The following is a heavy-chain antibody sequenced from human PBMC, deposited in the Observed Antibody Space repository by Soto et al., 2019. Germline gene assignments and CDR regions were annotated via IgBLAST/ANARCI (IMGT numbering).Heavy chain of an antibody. Sequence: SETLSLTCTVSGGSVTTYYWSWIRQPPGKGLEWIGYIYYSGNTNYNPSLKSRFTISLDTSKNQFSLKLSSVTAADTAVYYCARQWALNNWFDSWGQGTLVTVSS. CDR3: ARQWALNNWFDS. D-gene: IGHD1-26*01. V-gene: IGHV4-59*02. CDR2: IYYSGNT. CDR1: GGSVTTYY. J-gene: IGHJ5*01.